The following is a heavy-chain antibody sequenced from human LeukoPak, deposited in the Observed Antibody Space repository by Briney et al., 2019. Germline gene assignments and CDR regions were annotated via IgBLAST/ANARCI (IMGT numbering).Heavy chain of an antibody. CDR3: ARGPCSGGSCYYSYYYYMDV. CDR1: GGSISSGDYY. J-gene: IGHJ6*03. D-gene: IGHD2-15*01. V-gene: IGHV4-30-4*08. Sequence: SQTLSLTCTVSGGSISSGDYYWSWIRQPPGKGLEWIGYIYYSGSTYYNPSLKSPVTISVDTSKNQFSLKLSSVTAGDTAVYYCARGPCSGGSCYYSYYYYMDVWGKGTTVTVSS. CDR2: IYYSGST.